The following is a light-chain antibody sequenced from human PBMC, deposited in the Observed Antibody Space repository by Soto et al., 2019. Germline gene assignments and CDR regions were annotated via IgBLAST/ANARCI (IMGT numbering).Light chain of an antibody. V-gene: IGKV3-20*01. Sequence: EIVLAPSSGTLSLSPGERATLSCRARQSVSSNYLAWYQHKRGQAPRLLIYGASSRATGIPDRFSGSGSGTDFTLTISRLEPEDFAVYYCQQYGNSPPETFGQGTRLEIK. CDR3: QQYGNSPPET. CDR1: QSVSSNY. J-gene: IGKJ5*01. CDR2: GAS.